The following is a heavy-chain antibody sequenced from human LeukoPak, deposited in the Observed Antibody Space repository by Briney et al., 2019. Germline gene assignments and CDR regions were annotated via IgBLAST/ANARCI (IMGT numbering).Heavy chain of an antibody. CDR1: GFTFSSYG. D-gene: IGHD3-10*01. V-gene: IGHV3-30*02. J-gene: IGHJ4*02. CDR2: IRYDGSNK. Sequence: PGGSLRLSCAASGFTFSSYGMHWVRQAPGKGLEWVAFIRYDGSNKYYADSVKGRFTISRDNSKNTLYLQMNSLRAEDTAVYYCAKEASGSGYYYGSESDYWGQGTLVTVSS. CDR3: AKEASGSGYYYGSESDY.